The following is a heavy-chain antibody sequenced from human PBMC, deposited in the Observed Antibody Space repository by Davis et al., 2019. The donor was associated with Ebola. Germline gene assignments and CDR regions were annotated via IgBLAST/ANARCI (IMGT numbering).Heavy chain of an antibody. CDR3: ARATGMDV. Sequence: GSLRLSCAASGFTFSSYAMHWVRQAPGKGLEWVAVISYDGSNKYYADSVKGRFTISRDNSKNTLYLQMNSLRAEDTAVYYCARATGMDVWGKGTTVTVSS. CDR2: ISYDGSNK. V-gene: IGHV3-30-3*01. J-gene: IGHJ6*04. CDR1: GFTFSSYA.